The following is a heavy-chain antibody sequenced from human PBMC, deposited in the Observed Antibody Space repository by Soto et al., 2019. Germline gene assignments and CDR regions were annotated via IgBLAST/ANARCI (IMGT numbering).Heavy chain of an antibody. Sequence: QVQLQESGPGLVKPSETLSLTCTVSGGSISSYYWSWIRQPPGKGLEWIGYLYYSGSTNYNPSLNILVTISVDTSKNQFSLKLSSVTAADTAVYYCAIEGTGTLTSPWFDPWGQGTLVTVSS. CDR3: AIEGTGTLTSPWFDP. CDR2: LYYSGST. V-gene: IGHV4-59*01. CDR1: GGSISSYY. J-gene: IGHJ5*02. D-gene: IGHD1-1*01.